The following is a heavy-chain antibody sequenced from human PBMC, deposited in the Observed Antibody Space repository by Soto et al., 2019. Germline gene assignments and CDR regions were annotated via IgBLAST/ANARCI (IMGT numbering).Heavy chain of an antibody. V-gene: IGHV4-34*01. CDR3: ARGSHGDYGY. Sequence: SETLSHTYTVDGGSFGDYYWSRIRQPPGKGLEWIGEINHSGSTNYNPSLKSRVTISVDTSKNQFSLKLSSVTAADTAVYYCARGSHGDYGYWGQGTLVTVSS. J-gene: IGHJ4*02. D-gene: IGHD4-17*01. CDR1: GGSFGDYY. CDR2: INHSGST.